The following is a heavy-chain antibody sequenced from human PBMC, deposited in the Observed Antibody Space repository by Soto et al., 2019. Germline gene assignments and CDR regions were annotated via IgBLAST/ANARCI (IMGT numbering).Heavy chain of an antibody. V-gene: IGHV4-59*01. CDR1: GGSISGSY. CDR2: VYYTGST. J-gene: IGHJ4*02. D-gene: IGHD6-19*01. Sequence: SETLSLTCSVPGGSISGSYWSWIRQSPGKGLEWLGYVYYTGSTNYSPSLRSRVSISVDTSKNEFSLRLSSVTAADTAVYFCARSVAVPGAHIDYWGQGTQVTVSS. CDR3: ARSVAVPGAHIDY.